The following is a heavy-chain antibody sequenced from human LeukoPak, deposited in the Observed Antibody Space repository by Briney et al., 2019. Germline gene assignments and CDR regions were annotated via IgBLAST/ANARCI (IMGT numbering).Heavy chain of an antibody. CDR1: GFTFSSYG. V-gene: IGHV3-30*02. CDR3: ARRPDSGSYYVDY. CDR2: IRYDGSNK. D-gene: IGHD1-26*01. J-gene: IGHJ4*02. Sequence: GGSLRLSCAASGFTFSSYGMHWVRQAPGKGLEWVAFIRYDGSNKYYADSVKGRFTISRDNSKNTLYLQMNSLRAEDTAVYYCARRPDSGSYYVDYWGQGTLVTVSS.